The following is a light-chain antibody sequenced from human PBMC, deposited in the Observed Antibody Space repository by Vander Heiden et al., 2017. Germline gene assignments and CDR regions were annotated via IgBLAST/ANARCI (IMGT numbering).Light chain of an antibody. V-gene: IGKV3-20*01. CDR2: DAS. CDR3: QQDGSSPLT. CDR1: QSVSSSS. J-gene: IGKJ4*01. Sequence: EIVLTQSPGTLSLSPGERATLSCRASQSVSSSSLAWYQQKPGQAPRLLIYDASSSATGIPDRFSGSGSGTDFTLTISRLEPEDFAVYYCQQDGSSPLTFGGGTKVEI.